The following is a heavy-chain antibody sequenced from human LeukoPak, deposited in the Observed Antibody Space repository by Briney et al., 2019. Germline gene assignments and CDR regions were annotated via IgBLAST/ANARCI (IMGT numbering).Heavy chain of an antibody. CDR2: IKQDGSEK. CDR3: AREGIYSYGPFDY. CDR1: GFTFSSYW. J-gene: IGHJ4*02. D-gene: IGHD5-18*01. V-gene: IGHV3-7*01. Sequence: GGSLRLSCAASGFTFSSYWMSWVRQAPGKGLEWVANIKQDGSEKYYVDSVEGRFTISRDNAKNSLYLQMNSLRAEDTAVYYCAREGIYSYGPFDYWGQGTLVTVSS.